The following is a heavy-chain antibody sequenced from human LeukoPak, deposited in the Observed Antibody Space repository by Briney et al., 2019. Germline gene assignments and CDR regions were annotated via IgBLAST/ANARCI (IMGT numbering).Heavy chain of an antibody. D-gene: IGHD4-17*01. CDR2: IYPRDSDI. V-gene: IGHV5-51*01. CDR1: RYSSASYW. J-gene: IGHJ4*02. Sequence: GESLKISCKASRYSSASYWIAWVRQMPGKGLEWMGIIYPRDSDIIYSPSFQGQVTISADKSISTAYLQWSSLKASDTAMYYCASDDYGDYVLWGQGTLVTVSS. CDR3: ASDDYGDYVL.